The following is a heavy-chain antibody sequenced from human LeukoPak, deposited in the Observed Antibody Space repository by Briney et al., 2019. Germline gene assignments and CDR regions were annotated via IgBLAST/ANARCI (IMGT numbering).Heavy chain of an antibody. J-gene: IGHJ4*02. D-gene: IGHD3-16*02. CDR3: ARGGDDYVWGSYRF. CDR1: GGSITRSSYY. Sequence: SETLSLTCSVSGGSITRSSYYWGWIRQPPGKGLEWTGSIYYTGSTNYNPSLKSRVTISEDTSKNQFSLKLSSVTAADTAVYYCARGGDDYVWGSYRFWGQGTLVTVSS. CDR2: IYYTGST. V-gene: IGHV4-39*07.